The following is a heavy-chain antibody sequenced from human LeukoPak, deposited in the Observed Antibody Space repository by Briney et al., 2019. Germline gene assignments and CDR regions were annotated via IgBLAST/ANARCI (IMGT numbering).Heavy chain of an antibody. CDR3: AESPSWGSGLDAFDI. CDR2: IYTSGST. D-gene: IGHD7-27*01. Sequence: PSETLSLTCTVSGGSISSYYWSWIRQPAGKGLEWNGRIYTSGSTNYNPSLKSRVTMSVDTSKNQFSLKLSSVTAADTAVYYCAESPSWGSGLDAFDIWGQGTMVTVSS. V-gene: IGHV4-4*07. J-gene: IGHJ3*02. CDR1: GGSISSYY.